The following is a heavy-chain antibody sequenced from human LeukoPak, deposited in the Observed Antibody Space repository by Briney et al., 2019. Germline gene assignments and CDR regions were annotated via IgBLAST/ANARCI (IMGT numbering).Heavy chain of an antibody. V-gene: IGHV3-21*01. CDR2: MSSGSRYI. J-gene: IGHJ4*02. CDR1: GFTFSSYS. Sequence: GGSLRLSCAASGFTFSSYSMTWVRQAPGKGLERVSSMSSGSRYIYYADSVRGRFTISRDNAKNSLYLLMNSLRVEDTAVYYCARDRPTGASRLFVVQWGQGTLVTVSS. D-gene: IGHD3-3*01. CDR3: ARDRPTGASRLFVVQ.